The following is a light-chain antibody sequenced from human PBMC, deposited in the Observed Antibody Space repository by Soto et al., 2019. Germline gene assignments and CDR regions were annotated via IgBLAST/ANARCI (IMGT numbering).Light chain of an antibody. CDR1: QGISSY. Sequence: AIRMTQSPSSFSASTGDRVTITCRASQGISSYLAWYQQKPGKAPKLLIYAASTFQSGVPSRFSGSGSGTEFTLTISRLQSKDFANYYCQQYYSYPPFTFGPGTKVDIK. CDR3: QQYYSYPPFT. V-gene: IGKV1-8*01. J-gene: IGKJ3*01. CDR2: AAS.